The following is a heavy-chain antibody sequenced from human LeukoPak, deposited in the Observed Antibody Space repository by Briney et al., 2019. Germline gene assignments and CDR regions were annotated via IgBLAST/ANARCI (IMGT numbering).Heavy chain of an antibody. J-gene: IGHJ4*02. CDR2: IYSGGST. CDR1: GFTFSSYG. Sequence: PGGSLRLSCAASGFTFSSYGISWVRQAPGKGLEWVSVIYSGGSTYYADSVKGRFTISRDNSKNTLYLQMNSLRAEDTAVYYCAREILTGYYYFDYWGQGTLVTVSS. CDR3: AREILTGYYYFDY. V-gene: IGHV3-66*01. D-gene: IGHD3-9*01.